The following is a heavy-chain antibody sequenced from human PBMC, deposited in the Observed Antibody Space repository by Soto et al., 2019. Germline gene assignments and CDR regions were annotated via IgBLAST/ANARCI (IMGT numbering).Heavy chain of an antibody. CDR2: IYTSGST. V-gene: IGHV4-4*07. D-gene: IGHD1-26*01. CDR3: AREGASGFGMDV. J-gene: IGHJ6*02. Sequence: SETLSLTCNVSGGSIRSYYWSWVRQPAGKPLEWIGRIYTSGSTNYNPSLKSRVSMSVDTSKNQFSLEVTSVTAADTAVYYCAREGASGFGMDVWGQGTTVTVCS. CDR1: GGSIRSYY.